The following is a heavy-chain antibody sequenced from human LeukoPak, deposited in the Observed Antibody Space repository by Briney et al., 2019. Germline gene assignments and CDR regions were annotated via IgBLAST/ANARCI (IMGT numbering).Heavy chain of an antibody. CDR3: ARGWYDSSGYHFDY. CDR2: INHSGST. J-gene: IGHJ4*02. D-gene: IGHD3-22*01. Sequence: LRLSCAASGFTFSDYYMSWIRQAPGKGLEWIGEINHSGSTNYNPSLKSRVTISVDTSKNQFSLKLSSVTAADTAVYYCARGWYDSSGYHFDYWAREPWSPSPQ. CDR1: GFTFSDYY. V-gene: IGHV4-34*01.